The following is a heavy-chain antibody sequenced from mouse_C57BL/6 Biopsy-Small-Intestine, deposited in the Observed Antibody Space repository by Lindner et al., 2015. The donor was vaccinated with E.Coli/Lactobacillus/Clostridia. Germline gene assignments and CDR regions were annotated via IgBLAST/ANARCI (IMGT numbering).Heavy chain of an antibody. J-gene: IGHJ3*01. CDR3: ARGEEFAY. CDR2: IYPGGGNA. Sequence: VQLQESGPELVKPGASVKISCKSSGYTFTDYYINWVKQRPGQGLEWIGWIYPGGGNAKCNEKFKGKATLTVDTSSSTAYMQLSSLTSEDSAVFYCARGEEFAYWGQGALVTVSA. V-gene: IGHV1-84*01. CDR1: GYTFTDYY.